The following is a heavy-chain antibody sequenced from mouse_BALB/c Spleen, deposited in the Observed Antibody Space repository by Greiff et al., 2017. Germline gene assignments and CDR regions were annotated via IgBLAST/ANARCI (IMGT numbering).Heavy chain of an antibody. D-gene: IGHD2-4*01. J-gene: IGHJ4*01. CDR1: GFNIKDTY. V-gene: IGHV14-3*02. Sequence: VQLQQSGAELVKPGASVKLSCTASGFNIKDTYMHWVKQRPEQGLEWIGRIDPANGNTKYDPKFQGKATITADTSSNTAYLQLSSLTSEDTAVYYCARPIYYEYDGYAMDDWGQGTAGTVSS. CDR2: IDPANGNT. CDR3: ARPIYYEYDGYAMDD.